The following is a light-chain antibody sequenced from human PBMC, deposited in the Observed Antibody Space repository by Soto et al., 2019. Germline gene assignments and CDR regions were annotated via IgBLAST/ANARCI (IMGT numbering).Light chain of an antibody. V-gene: IGKV3-20*01. CDR1: QSVSSTY. J-gene: IGKJ2*01. CDR2: GAS. CDR3: QQYDSSLYT. Sequence: EIGLTQSPGTLSFSPGERATLSCRASQSVSSTYVAWYQQKPGQAPRLLIYGASSRATGIPDRFSGSGSGTDFTLSISRLEPEDFAVYYCQQYDSSLYTFGQGTKLEIK.